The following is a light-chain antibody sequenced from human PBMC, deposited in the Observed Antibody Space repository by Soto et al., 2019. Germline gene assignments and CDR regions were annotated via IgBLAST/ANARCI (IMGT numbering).Light chain of an antibody. CDR1: SSNIGSNI. V-gene: IGLV1-44*01. Sequence: QSVLTQPPSASGTPGQRVTISCSGSSSNIGSNIVNWYQQLPGTAPKLLIYSNDQRPSGVPDRFSGSKSGTSASLAISGLQSEDEADYYCAAWDDSLNGVVFGGATNFTVL. CDR2: SND. J-gene: IGLJ2*01. CDR3: AAWDDSLNGVV.